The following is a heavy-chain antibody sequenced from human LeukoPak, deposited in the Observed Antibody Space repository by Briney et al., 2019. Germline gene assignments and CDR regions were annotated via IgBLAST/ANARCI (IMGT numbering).Heavy chain of an antibody. CDR2: ISSSSSYI. Sequence: PGRSLRLSCAASGFTFDDYAMHWVRQAPGKGLEWVSSISSSSSYIYYADSVKGRFTISRDNAKNSLYLQMNSLRAEDTAVYYCARAKGSGDLGYWGQGTLVTVSS. D-gene: IGHD1-26*01. V-gene: IGHV3-21*01. CDR3: ARAKGSGDLGY. CDR1: GFTFDDYA. J-gene: IGHJ4*02.